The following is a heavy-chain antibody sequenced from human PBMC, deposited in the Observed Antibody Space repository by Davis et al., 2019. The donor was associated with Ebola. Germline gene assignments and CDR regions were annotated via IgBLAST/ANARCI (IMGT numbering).Heavy chain of an antibody. V-gene: IGHV3-7*01. J-gene: IGHJ4*02. D-gene: IGHD3-22*01. Sequence: GESLKISCAASGFSFSSYWMSWVRQAPGKGLEWVANIKQDGSEKYYVDSVEGRFTISRDNAKNSLYLQMNSLRAEDTAVYYCARDFDRVREWGQGTLVTVSS. CDR3: ARDFDRVRE. CDR2: IKQDGSEK. CDR1: GFSFSSYW.